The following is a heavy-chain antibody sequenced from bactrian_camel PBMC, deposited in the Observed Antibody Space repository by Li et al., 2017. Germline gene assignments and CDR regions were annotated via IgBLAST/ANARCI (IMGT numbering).Heavy chain of an antibody. CDR1: GRSYGDFC. J-gene: IGHJ4*01. Sequence: HVQLVESGGGSVQAGGSLRLSCVNSGRSYGDFCMGWFRQAPGKERQVVATIYHDGKTTYYHDSVKGRFTISQNNTKNMVYLQVNSLKAEDTAMYYCAAGWSFGVGTLLRRHYNYWGQGTQVTVS. CDR2: IYHDGKTT. CDR3: AAGWSFGVGTLLRRHYNY. V-gene: IGHV3S54*01. D-gene: IGHD3*01.